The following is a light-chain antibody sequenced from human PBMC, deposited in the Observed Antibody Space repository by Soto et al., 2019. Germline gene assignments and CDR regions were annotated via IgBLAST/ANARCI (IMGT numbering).Light chain of an antibody. V-gene: IGKV3-20*01. CDR2: GAS. CDR1: QSVYNNY. J-gene: IGKJ2*01. Sequence: EIALTQSPGTRSLSPGERATLSCRASQSVYNNYLAWYQQKPGQAPRLLIYGASSRATGIPDRFSDSGSGTDFTLPISRLEPEDFAVNYCRQYGSSQYPFGQTTNLEIK. CDR3: RQYGSSQYP.